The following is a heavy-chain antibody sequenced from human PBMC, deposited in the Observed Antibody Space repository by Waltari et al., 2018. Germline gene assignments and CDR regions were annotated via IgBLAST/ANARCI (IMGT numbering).Heavy chain of an antibody. CDR1: GYIFSNYG. D-gene: IGHD3-16*01. CDR2: IYGYNGDA. J-gene: IGHJ4*02. Sequence: QLVQSGAEVKKPGASVKVSCKGSGYIFSNYGVTWGRQAPGQGLEWMGWIYGYNGDAKYEEKFEGRVTMTRDTSTSTAYMEIRGLRSDDTAVYFCARDDVDSSAFGGFWGQGTQVTVSS. CDR3: ARDDVDSSAFGGF. V-gene: IGHV1-18*01.